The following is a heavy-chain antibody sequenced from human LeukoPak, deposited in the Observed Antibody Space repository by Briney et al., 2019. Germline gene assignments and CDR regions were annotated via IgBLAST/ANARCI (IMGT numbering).Heavy chain of an antibody. V-gene: IGHV3-23*01. D-gene: IGHD3-10*01. CDR3: AKDVYYYGSDY. CDR1: GFTFSSYA. J-gene: IGHJ4*02. Sequence: GGSLRLSCAASGFTFSSYAMSWVRQAPGKGLEWVSVISGSGSTTYYADSVKGRFTASRDNSKNTLYLQMNSLRAEDTAVYYCAKDVYYYGSDYWGQGTLVTVSS. CDR2: ISGSGSTT.